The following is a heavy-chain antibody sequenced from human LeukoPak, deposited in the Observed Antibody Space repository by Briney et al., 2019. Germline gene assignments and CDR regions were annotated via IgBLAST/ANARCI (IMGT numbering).Heavy chain of an antibody. CDR2: IWYDESNK. D-gene: IGHD3-22*01. Sequence: GGSLRLSCAASGFTFRNYGMHWVRQAPGKGLEWVAVIWYDESNKFYADSVKGRSTISRDTSKDTLYLQMDSLRAEDTAVYYCARIFTSGYSADYWGQGTLVTVSS. V-gene: IGHV3-33*01. CDR1: GFTFRNYG. J-gene: IGHJ4*02. CDR3: ARIFTSGYSADY.